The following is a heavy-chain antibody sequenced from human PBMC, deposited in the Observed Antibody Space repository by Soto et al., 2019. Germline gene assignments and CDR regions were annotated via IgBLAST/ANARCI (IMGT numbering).Heavy chain of an antibody. V-gene: IGHV4-34*01. Sequence: SETLSLTCAVYGGSFSGYYWSWIRQPPGKGLEWVGEINHSGSTNYNPCLKSRVTISVDTSKNQFSLKLSSVTAADTAVYYCARLIYCTNGVCYGPSTPYWGQGTLVTVSS. J-gene: IGHJ4*02. CDR1: GGSFSGYY. CDR3: ARLIYCTNGVCYGPSTPY. D-gene: IGHD2-8*01. CDR2: INHSGST.